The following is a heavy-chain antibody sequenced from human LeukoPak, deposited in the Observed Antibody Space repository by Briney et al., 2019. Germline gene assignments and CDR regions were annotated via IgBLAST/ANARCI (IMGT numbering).Heavy chain of an antibody. Sequence: PSETLSLTCTVSGGSISSGGYYWSWIRQHPGKGLEWIGYIYYSGSTYYNPSLKSRVTISVDTSKNQFSLKLSSVTAADTAVYYCXSEMVXRDWFDXWGXXTXXXVSS. J-gene: IGHJ5*02. CDR2: IYYSGST. CDR3: XSEMVXRDWFDX. CDR1: GGSISSGGYY. V-gene: IGHV4-31*03. D-gene: IGHD2-8*01.